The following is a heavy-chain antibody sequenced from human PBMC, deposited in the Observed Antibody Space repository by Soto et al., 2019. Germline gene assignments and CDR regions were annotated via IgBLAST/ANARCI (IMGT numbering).Heavy chain of an antibody. J-gene: IGHJ4*02. V-gene: IGHV3-15*01. CDR2: IKSKTDGGTT. CDR1: GFTFSNAW. CDR3: TRALWFGESPPFDY. D-gene: IGHD3-10*01. Sequence: VQLVESGGGLVKPGGSLRLSCAASGFTFSNAWMSWVRQAPGKGLEWVGRIKSKTDGGTTDYAAPVKGRFTISRDDSKNTLYLQMNSLKTEDTAVYYCTRALWFGESPPFDYWGQGTLVTVSS.